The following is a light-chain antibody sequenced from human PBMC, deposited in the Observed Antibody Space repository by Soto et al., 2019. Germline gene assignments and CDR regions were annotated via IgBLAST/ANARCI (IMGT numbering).Light chain of an antibody. CDR2: DAS. Sequence: DIQMTQSPSTLSASVGDRVTITCRASQYISTWLAWYQQKPGKAPKLQIYDASNLESGVPSRFSGSGSGTEFTLTISSLQPDDFATYYCQQYHTYWTFGQGTKVEI. CDR3: QQYHTYWT. J-gene: IGKJ1*01. CDR1: QYISTW. V-gene: IGKV1-5*01.